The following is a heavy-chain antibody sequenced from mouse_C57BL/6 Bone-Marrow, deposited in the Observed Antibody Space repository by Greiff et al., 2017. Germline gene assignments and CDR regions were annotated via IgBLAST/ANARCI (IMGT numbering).Heavy chain of an antibody. Sequence: VQLQQSGAELARPGASVKLSCKASGYTFTSYGISWVKQRTGQGLEWIGEIYPRSGNTYYNEKFKGKATLTADKSSSTAYMALRSLTSEDSAVYFCARLYDYELPRTVYWGQGTTLTVSS. CDR3: ARLYDYELPRTVY. CDR1: GYTFTSYG. D-gene: IGHD2-4*01. J-gene: IGHJ2*01. CDR2: IYPRSGNT. V-gene: IGHV1-81*01.